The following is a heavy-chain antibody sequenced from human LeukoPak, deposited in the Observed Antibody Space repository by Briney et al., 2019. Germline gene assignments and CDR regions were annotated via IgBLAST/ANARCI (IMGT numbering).Heavy chain of an antibody. V-gene: IGHV4-39*01. CDR2: IYYSGST. J-gene: IGHJ4*02. CDR3: ARPVYDFWSGYYDGDDY. CDR1: VGSISSSSYY. Sequence: SETLSLTCTVSVGSISSSSYYWGRIRQPPGKGLEWIGSIYYSGSTYYNPSLKSRVTISVDTSKNQFSLKLSSVTAADTAVYYCARPVYDFWSGYYDGDDYWGQGTLVTVSS. D-gene: IGHD3-3*01.